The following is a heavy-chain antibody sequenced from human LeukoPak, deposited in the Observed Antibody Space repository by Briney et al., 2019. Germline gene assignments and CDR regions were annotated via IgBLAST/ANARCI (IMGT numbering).Heavy chain of an antibody. D-gene: IGHD2-2*01. CDR2: ISWNSGSI. CDR3: AKDGGSTSGYGFGAFDI. V-gene: IGHV3-9*01. Sequence: PGGSLRLSCAASGFTFDDYAMHWVRQAPGKGLEWVSGISWNSGSIGYADSVKGRFTISRDNAKNSLYLQMNSLRAEDTALYYCAKDGGSTSGYGFGAFDIWGQGTMVTVSS. CDR1: GFTFDDYA. J-gene: IGHJ3*02.